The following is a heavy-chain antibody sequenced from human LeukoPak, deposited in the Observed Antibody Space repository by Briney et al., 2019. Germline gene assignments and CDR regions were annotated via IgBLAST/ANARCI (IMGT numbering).Heavy chain of an antibody. CDR3: VKDSGRSGGY. CDR2: INPAESEK. Sequence: TGGSLRLSCVASGFTLNTNWMSWVRQAPGRGLEWVAYINPAESEKSYVDSVKGRFTISRDNPKNSLYLQMSSLRAEDTAVYYCVKDSGRSGGYWGQGTLVTVSS. J-gene: IGHJ4*02. CDR1: GFTLNTNW. V-gene: IGHV3-7*01. D-gene: IGHD3-3*01.